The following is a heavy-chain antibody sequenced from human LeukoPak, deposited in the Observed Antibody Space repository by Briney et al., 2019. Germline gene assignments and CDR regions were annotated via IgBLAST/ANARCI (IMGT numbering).Heavy chain of an antibody. CDR2: ISYDGSNK. V-gene: IGHV3-30*04. J-gene: IGHJ4*02. Sequence: GGSLRLSCAASGFTFSSYAMHWVRQAPGKGLEWVAVISYDGSNKYYADSVKGRFTISRDNSKNTLYLQMNSLRAEDTAVYYCAKGNRDGYNFFDYWGQGTLVTVSS. CDR1: GFTFSSYA. CDR3: AKGNRDGYNFFDY. D-gene: IGHD5-24*01.